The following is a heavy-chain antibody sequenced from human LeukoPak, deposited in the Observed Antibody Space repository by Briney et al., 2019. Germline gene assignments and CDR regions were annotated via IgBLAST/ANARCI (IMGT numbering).Heavy chain of an antibody. D-gene: IGHD6-13*01. CDR3: ARGGDSSNWYPGYFDY. V-gene: IGHV3-74*01. J-gene: IGHJ4*02. CDR2: IKSGGSST. Sequence: GGSLRLSCAASGFTFSNYWMHWVRQAPAKGPVWVSRIKSGGSSTRFADSVQGRFTISRDNGKNTLYLQMNSLRAEDTAVYYCARGGDSSNWYPGYFDYWGQGALVTVSS. CDR1: GFTFSNYW.